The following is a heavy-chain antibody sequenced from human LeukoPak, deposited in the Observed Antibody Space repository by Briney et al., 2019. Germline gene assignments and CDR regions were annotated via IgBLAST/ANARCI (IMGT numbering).Heavy chain of an antibody. D-gene: IGHD4-11*01. CDR1: GYTFTSYD. CDR3: ARAVTIYYYYYMDV. CDR2: MNPNSGNT. J-gene: IGHJ6*03. Sequence: GASVKVSCKASGYTFTSYDINWMRQAPGQGLEWMGWMNPNSGNTGHAQKFQGRVTMTRNSSISTAYMELSSLRSEDTAVYYCARAVTIYYYYYMDVWGKGTTVTVSS. V-gene: IGHV1-8*01.